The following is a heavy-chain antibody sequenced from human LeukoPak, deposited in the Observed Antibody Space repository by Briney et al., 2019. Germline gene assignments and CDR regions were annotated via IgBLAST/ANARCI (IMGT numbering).Heavy chain of an antibody. V-gene: IGHV3-48*03. CDR3: AGVASSGWYWGY. J-gene: IGHJ4*02. CDR1: GSTFSSYE. Sequence: GGSLRLSCAASGSTFSSYEMNWVRQAPGKGLEWVSYISSSGSTIYYADSVKGRFTISRDNAKNSLYLQMNSLRAEDTAVYYCAGVASSGWYWGYWGQGTLVTVSS. D-gene: IGHD6-19*01. CDR2: ISSSGSTI.